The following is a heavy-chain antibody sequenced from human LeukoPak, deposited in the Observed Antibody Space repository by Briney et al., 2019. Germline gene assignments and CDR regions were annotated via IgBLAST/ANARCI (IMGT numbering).Heavy chain of an antibody. CDR3: ARNYYGSGSYFGY. D-gene: IGHD3-10*01. Sequence: SETLSLTCTVSGGSISSYYWSWIRQPPGKGLEWIGYIYYSGSTNYNPSLKSRVTISVDTSKNQFSLKLSSVTAADTAVYYCARNYYGSGSYFGYWDPGTLVTVSS. CDR2: IYYSGST. V-gene: IGHV4-59*01. J-gene: IGHJ4*02. CDR1: GGSISSYY.